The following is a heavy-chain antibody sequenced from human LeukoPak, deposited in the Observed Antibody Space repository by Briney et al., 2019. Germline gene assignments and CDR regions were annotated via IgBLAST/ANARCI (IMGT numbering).Heavy chain of an antibody. CDR1: GYTLSELS. CDR2: YDPEDAET. J-gene: IGHJ4*02. CDR3: ATGLATVVIITNY. Sequence: GASVKVSCKVSGYTLSELSMHWVRQAPGKGLEWMGGYDPEDAETIYAQKFQGRVTMTEDTSTDTAYMEISSLRADDTAVYYCATGLATVVIITNYWGQGTLVTVSS. D-gene: IGHD3-22*01. V-gene: IGHV1-24*01.